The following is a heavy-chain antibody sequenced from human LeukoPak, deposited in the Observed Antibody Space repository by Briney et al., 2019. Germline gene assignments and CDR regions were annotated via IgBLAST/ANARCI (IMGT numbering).Heavy chain of an antibody. D-gene: IGHD3-3*01. V-gene: IGHV1-8*01. J-gene: IGHJ6*03. Sequence: ASVKVSCKASGYTFTSYDINWVQQATGQGLEWMGWMNPNSGNTGYAQKFQGRVTMTRNTSISTAYMELSSLRSEDTAVYYCARSYYDFWSGYKVNYYYYYYMDVWGKGTTVTVSS. CDR1: GYTFTSYD. CDR2: MNPNSGNT. CDR3: ARSYYDFWSGYKVNYYYYYYMDV.